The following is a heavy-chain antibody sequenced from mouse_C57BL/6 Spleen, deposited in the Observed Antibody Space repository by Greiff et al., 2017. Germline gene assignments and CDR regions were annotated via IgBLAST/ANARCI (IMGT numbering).Heavy chain of an antibody. CDR2: IDPATGGT. J-gene: IGHJ2*01. CDR1: GYTFTDYE. Sequence: VQLQQSGAELVRPGASVTLSCKASGYTFTDYEMHWVKQTPVHGLEWIGAIDPATGGTAYNQKFKGKAILTADKSSSTAYMELRSLTSEDSAVYYCTREGMTYFDYWGQGTTLTVAS. D-gene: IGHD2-10*02. CDR3: TREGMTYFDY. V-gene: IGHV1-15*01.